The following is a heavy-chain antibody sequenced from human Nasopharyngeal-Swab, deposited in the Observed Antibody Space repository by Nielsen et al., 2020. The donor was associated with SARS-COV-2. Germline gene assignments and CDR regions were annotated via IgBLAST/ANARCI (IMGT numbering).Heavy chain of an antibody. CDR1: GFTFSTYS. CDR3: ARLPSAWGRRDFDY. V-gene: IGHV3-21*06. D-gene: IGHD6-19*01. CDR2: ISSSVSYI. Sequence: GESLKISCAASGFTFSTYSMIWVRQAPAKGLEWVSWISSSVSYIYYTDSVKGRFTISRNNAKNALYLKMSSLRAEDTAVYYCARLPSAWGRRDFDYWGQGTLVTVSS. J-gene: IGHJ4*02.